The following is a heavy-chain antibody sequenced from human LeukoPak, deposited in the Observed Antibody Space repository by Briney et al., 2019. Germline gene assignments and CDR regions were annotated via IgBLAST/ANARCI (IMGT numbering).Heavy chain of an antibody. J-gene: IGHJ4*02. CDR2: INHSGST. V-gene: IGHV4-34*01. CDR1: GGSFSGYY. Sequence: SETLPLTCAVYGGSFSGYYWSWIRQPPGKGLEWIGEINHSGSTNYNPSLKSRVTISVDTSKNQFSLKLSSVTAADTAVYYCARGFRRGVRGVKSMPFDYWGQGTLVTVSS. CDR3: ARGFRRGVRGVKSMPFDY. D-gene: IGHD3-10*01.